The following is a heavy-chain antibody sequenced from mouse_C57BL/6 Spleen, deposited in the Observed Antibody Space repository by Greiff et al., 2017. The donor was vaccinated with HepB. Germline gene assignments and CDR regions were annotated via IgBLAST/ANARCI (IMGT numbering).Heavy chain of an antibody. CDR3: ARDTTVGYAMDY. J-gene: IGHJ4*01. Sequence: VQLQQSGPELVKPGASVKIPCKASGYTFTDYNMDWVKQSHGKSLEWIGDINPNNGGTIYNQKFKGKATLTVDKSSSTAYMELRSLTSEDTAVYYCARDTTVGYAMDYWGQGTSVTVSS. CDR2: INPNNGGT. D-gene: IGHD1-1*01. V-gene: IGHV1-18*01. CDR1: GYTFTDYN.